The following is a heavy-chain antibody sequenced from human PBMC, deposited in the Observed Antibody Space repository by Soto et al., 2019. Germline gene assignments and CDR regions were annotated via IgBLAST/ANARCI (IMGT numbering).Heavy chain of an antibody. V-gene: IGHV1-18*01. Sequence: QVQLVQSGAEVKKPGASVKVSCKASGYTFTSYGISWVRQAPGQGLEWMGGISAYNGNTNYAQKVQGIITMTTVTSTSTAYMELRSLISDYTAVYYCSTEDPPSLHWRQGTLVTVSS. CDR2: ISAYNGNT. CDR1: GYTFTSYG. D-gene: IGHD2-2*01. J-gene: IGHJ4*02. CDR3: STEDPPSLH.